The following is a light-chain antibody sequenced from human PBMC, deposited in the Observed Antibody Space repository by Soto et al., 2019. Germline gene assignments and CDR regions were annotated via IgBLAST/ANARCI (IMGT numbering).Light chain of an antibody. CDR3: QTWGTGIRV. V-gene: IGLV4-69*01. CDR1: SGHSSNA. J-gene: IGLJ3*02. CDR2: VNSDGSH. Sequence: QSVLTQSPSASASLGASVKLTCTLSSGHSSNAIAWHQQQPEKRPRYLMKVNSDGSHSKGDGIPDRFSGSSSGAERYLTISSLQSEDEADYYCQTWGTGIRVFGGGTKLTVL.